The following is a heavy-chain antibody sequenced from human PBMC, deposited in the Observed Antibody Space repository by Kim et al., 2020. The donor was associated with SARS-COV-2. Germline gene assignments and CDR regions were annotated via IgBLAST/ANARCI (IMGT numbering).Heavy chain of an antibody. CDR3: ARAVYSNEAFDV. CDR2: IWYDGTNA. Sequence: GGSLRLSCAASGFTFSSHNMHWVRLAPGKGLEWVALIWYDGTNADYGDSVKGRFTISRDNSKNTLYLQMDTLRGDDTAVYYCARAVYSNEAFDVWGQGT. CDR1: GFTFSSHN. D-gene: IGHD4-4*01. V-gene: IGHV3-33*01. J-gene: IGHJ3*01.